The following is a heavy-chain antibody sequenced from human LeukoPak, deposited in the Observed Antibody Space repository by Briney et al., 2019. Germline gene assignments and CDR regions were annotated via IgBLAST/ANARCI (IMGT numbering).Heavy chain of an antibody. CDR3: ARHENRLGTTDY. CDR1: GGSISSYY. D-gene: IGHD1-14*01. Sequence: PSETLSLTCTVSGGSISSYYWSWIRQPPGKGLEWIGYIYTSGSTNYNPSLKSRVAISVDTSKNQFSLRLSSVTAADTAVYYCARHENRLGTTDYWGQGTLVTVSS. V-gene: IGHV4-4*09. J-gene: IGHJ4*02. CDR2: IYTSGST.